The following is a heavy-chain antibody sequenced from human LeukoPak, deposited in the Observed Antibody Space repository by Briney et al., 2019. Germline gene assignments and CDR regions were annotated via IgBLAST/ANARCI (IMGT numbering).Heavy chain of an antibody. V-gene: IGHV3-11*05. J-gene: IGHJ4*02. CDR3: ARDWGIAVERTEGLDY. CDR1: GFTFSDYY. D-gene: IGHD6-19*01. CDR2: ISSSSSYT. Sequence: GGSLRLSCAASGFTFSDYYMSWIPQAPGKGLEWVSYISSSSSYTNYADSVKGRFTISRDNAKNSLYLQMNSLRAEDTAVYYCARDWGIAVERTEGLDYWGQGTLVTVSS.